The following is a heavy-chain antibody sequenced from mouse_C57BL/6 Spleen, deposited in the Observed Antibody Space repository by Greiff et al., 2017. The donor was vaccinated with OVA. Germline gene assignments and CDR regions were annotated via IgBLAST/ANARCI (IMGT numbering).Heavy chain of an antibody. Sequence: DVKLVESGGDLVKPGGSLKLSCAASGFTFSSYGMSWVRQTPDKRLEWVATISSGGSYTYYPDSVKGRFTISRDNAKNTLYLQMSSLKSEDTAMYYCARRGDYDGDYYAMDYWGQGTSVTVSS. CDR2: ISSGGSYT. V-gene: IGHV5-6*02. J-gene: IGHJ4*01. D-gene: IGHD2-4*01. CDR3: ARRGDYDGDYYAMDY. CDR1: GFTFSSYG.